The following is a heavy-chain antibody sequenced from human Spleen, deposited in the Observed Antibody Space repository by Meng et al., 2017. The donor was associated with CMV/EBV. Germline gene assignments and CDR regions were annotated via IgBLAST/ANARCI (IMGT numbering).Heavy chain of an antibody. J-gene: IGHJ5*02. CDR2: ISAYNGNT. D-gene: IGHD2-15*01. CDR1: TSYG. V-gene: IGHV1-18*01. CDR3: ARDLLPYCSGGSGPQNWFDP. Sequence: TSYGISWVRQAPGQGLEWMGWISAYNGNTNYAQKLQGRVTMTTDTSTSTAYMGLRSLRSDDTAVYYCARDLLPYCSGGSGPQNWFDPWGQGTLVTVSS.